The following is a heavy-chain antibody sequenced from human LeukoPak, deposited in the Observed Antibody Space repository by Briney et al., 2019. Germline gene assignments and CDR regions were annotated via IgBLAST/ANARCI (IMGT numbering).Heavy chain of an antibody. D-gene: IGHD3-10*01. CDR3: ARGYGSGDQFHFDF. CDR2: GNPSSGST. V-gene: IGHV1-46*01. Sequence: ASVKVSCKASGYTFTNYYIHWVRQAPGQGLEWMGRGNPSSGSTMNAQKFQGRVTMTRDTSTSTVYMELSSLTSEDTAVYFCARGYGSGDQFHFDFWGHGTLVTVSS. J-gene: IGHJ4*01. CDR1: GYTFTNYY.